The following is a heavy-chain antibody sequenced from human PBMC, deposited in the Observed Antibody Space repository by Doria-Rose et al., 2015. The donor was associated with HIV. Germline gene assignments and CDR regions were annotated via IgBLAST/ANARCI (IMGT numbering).Heavy chain of an antibody. Sequence: APGKGLEWVAFISYDGSNKYYPDSVKGRFTISRDNSKNTLYLQMNSLRTEDTAVYYCARDRGYFSSDDTFDIWGQGTMVTVSS. J-gene: IGHJ3*02. CDR2: ISYDGSNK. CDR3: ARDRGYFSSDDTFDI. D-gene: IGHD6-25*01. V-gene: IGHV3-30*04.